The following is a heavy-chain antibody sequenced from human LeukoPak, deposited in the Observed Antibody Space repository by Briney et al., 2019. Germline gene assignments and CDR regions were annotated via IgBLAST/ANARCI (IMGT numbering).Heavy chain of an antibody. V-gene: IGHV4-39*01. J-gene: IGHJ6*03. CDR1: GGSITSNNYY. CDR3: SGRAFYYYYMDV. D-gene: IGHD5-12*01. Sequence: PPETLSLTCTVSGGSITSNNYYWGWIRQPPGKGLEWIGSISYGGSTHYNPSLKSRVTISVDTSKNQFSLKLSSVTAADTAVYYCSGRAFYYYYMDVWGKGTTVTVSS. CDR2: ISYGGST.